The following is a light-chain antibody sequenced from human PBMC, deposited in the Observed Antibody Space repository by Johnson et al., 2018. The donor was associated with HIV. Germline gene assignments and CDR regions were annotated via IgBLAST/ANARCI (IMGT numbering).Light chain of an antibody. CDR1: SSNIGNNY. CDR2: DND. CDR3: GTWDSSLSASYV. J-gene: IGLJ1*01. V-gene: IGLV1-51*01. Sequence: QSVLTQPPSVSAAPGQKVTISCSGSSSNIGNNYISWYQHLPRTAPKLLIYDNDKRPSGIPDRFSGSKSGTSATLGITGLQTGDEADYYCGTWDSSLSASYVFGTGTKVTVL.